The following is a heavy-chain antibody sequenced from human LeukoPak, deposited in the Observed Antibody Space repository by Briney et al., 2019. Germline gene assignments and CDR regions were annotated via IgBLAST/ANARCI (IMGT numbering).Heavy chain of an antibody. D-gene: IGHD1-1*01. CDR3: AADSRLRTTGTTTASGPTSYFDL. CDR1: GYTFTSYA. V-gene: IGHV1-3*01. CDR2: INAGNGNT. J-gene: IGHJ2*01. Sequence: ASVKVSCKASGYTFTSYAMHWVRQAPGQRLEWMGWINAGNGNTNYAQKFQERVTITRDMSTSTAYMELSSLRSEDTAVYYCAADSRLRTTGTTTASGPTSYFDLWGRGTLVTVSS.